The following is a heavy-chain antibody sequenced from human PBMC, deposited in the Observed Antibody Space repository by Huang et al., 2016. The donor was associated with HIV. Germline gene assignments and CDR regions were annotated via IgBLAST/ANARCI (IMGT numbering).Heavy chain of an antibody. Sequence: EVQLVESGGGLIQPGGSLRLSCAASGFTVSSNYMGWVRQAPGKGLGWVSVIYSDDSTYFADSVKGRFTISRDNAKNTLYLQMNSLRAEDTAVYYCAAQWELRGGVDFWGQGTLVTVSS. D-gene: IGHD1-26*01. V-gene: IGHV3-53*01. CDR1: GFTVSSNY. CDR2: IYSDDST. J-gene: IGHJ4*02. CDR3: AAQWELRGGVDF.